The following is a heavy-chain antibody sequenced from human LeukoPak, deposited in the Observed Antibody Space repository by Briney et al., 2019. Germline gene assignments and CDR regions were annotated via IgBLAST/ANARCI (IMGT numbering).Heavy chain of an antibody. Sequence: ASVKVSCKVSGYTLTELSMHWVRQAPGKGLEWMGGFDPEDGETIYAQKFQGRVTMTRDKSTTTVYMELSSLTSEDTAMYYCARAVADTEGSGFWGQGTLVTVSS. CDR1: GYTLTELS. V-gene: IGHV1-24*01. CDR2: FDPEDGET. CDR3: ARAVADTEGSGF. D-gene: IGHD6-19*01. J-gene: IGHJ4*02.